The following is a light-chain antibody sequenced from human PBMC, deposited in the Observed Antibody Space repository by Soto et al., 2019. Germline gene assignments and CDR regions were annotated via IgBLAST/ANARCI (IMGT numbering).Light chain of an antibody. J-gene: IGKJ2*01. CDR1: QSVSSY. Sequence: EIVLTQSPATLSLSPGERATLSCRASQSVSSYLAWYQQKPGQAPRLLSYDASNRDTGIPARFSGSGSGTDFTLTISILGPEDFAVYYCQQRTNCPPRYTFGQGTKLEIK. V-gene: IGKV3-11*01. CDR2: DAS. CDR3: QQRTNCPPRYT.